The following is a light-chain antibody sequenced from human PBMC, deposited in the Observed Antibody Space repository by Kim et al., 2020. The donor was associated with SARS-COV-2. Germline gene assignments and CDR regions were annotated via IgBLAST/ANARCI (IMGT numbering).Light chain of an antibody. CDR2: WAA. Sequence: APTKCKSSQSALYSTNKTNYITLPQQNPGQPPKLLIYWAATRESGVPYRFSGSASGTDFTLTIRSLQSEDVAVYFSQQYYSTPLTFGGGTKVDIK. CDR3: QQYYSTPLT. J-gene: IGKJ4*01. CDR1: QSALYSTNKTNY. V-gene: IGKV4-1*01.